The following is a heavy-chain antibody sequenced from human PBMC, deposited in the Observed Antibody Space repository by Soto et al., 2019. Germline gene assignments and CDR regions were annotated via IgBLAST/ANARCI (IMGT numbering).Heavy chain of an antibody. CDR2: TYYRSKWYN. CDR1: GDSVSTHNAA. J-gene: IGHJ4*02. CDR3: ARGGHYDSSGYYYVNFDY. V-gene: IGHV6-1*01. D-gene: IGHD3-22*01. Sequence: SQTLSLTCVISGDSVSTHNAAWNWIRQSPSRGLEWLGRTYYRSKWYNDYALSVKSRITINPDTSKNQFSLQLNSVTPEDTAVYYCARGGHYDSSGYYYVNFDYWGQGTLVTVSS.